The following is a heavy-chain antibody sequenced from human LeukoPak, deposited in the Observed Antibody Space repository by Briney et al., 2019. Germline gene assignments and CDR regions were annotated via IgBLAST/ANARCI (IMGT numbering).Heavy chain of an antibody. Sequence: TGGSLRLSCAASGFTFSTYGMSWVRQAPGKGLEWVSAISGSGGDTYYAGSVKGRFTISRDNSKNTLDLQMNNLRADDTAVYYCVKDHLYCRGGSCYGDHWGQGTLVTVSS. V-gene: IGHV3-23*01. J-gene: IGHJ4*02. CDR3: VKDHLYCRGGSCYGDH. CDR2: ISGSGGDT. CDR1: GFTFSTYG. D-gene: IGHD2-15*01.